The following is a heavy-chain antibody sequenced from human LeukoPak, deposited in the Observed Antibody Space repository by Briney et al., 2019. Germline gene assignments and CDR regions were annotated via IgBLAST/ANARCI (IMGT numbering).Heavy chain of an antibody. CDR2: ISYDGSNK. CDR1: GFTFSSYG. D-gene: IGHD4-17*01. J-gene: IGHJ3*02. CDR3: AKDIDGDYAGTTEYAFDI. Sequence: GGSLRLSCAASGFTFSSYGMPWVRQAPGKGLEWVAVISYDGSNKYYADSVKGRFTISRDNSKNTLYLQMNSLRAEDTAVYYCAKDIDGDYAGTTEYAFDIWGQGTMVTVSS. V-gene: IGHV3-30*18.